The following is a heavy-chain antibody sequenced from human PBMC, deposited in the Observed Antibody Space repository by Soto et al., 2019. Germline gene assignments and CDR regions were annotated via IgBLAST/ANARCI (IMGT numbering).Heavy chain of an antibody. CDR1: GFTFSRHG. CDR3: AKDGGDSSSWYWVLYYFDY. J-gene: IGHJ4*02. D-gene: IGHD6-13*01. V-gene: IGHV3-23*01. CDR2: FSGSGGST. Sequence: GGSLRLSCAASGFTFSRHGMSWVRQAPGKGLEWVSAFSGSGGSTYYADFVKGRFTISRDNSKNTLYLQMNSLRAEDTAVYYCAKDGGDSSSWYWVLYYFDYWGQGTLVTVSS.